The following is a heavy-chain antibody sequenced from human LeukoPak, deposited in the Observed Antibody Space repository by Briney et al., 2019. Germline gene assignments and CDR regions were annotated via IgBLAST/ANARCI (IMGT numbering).Heavy chain of an antibody. Sequence: ASVKVSCKASGYTFTSYDINWVRQATGQGLEWMGWMNPNSGNTGYAQKFQGRVTMTTDTSTSTAYMELRSLRSDDTAVYYCARAPYYDFWSGYRSNFDYWGQGTLVTVSS. J-gene: IGHJ4*02. CDR1: GYTFTSYD. CDR2: MNPNSGNT. CDR3: ARAPYYDFWSGYRSNFDY. V-gene: IGHV1-8*01. D-gene: IGHD3-3*01.